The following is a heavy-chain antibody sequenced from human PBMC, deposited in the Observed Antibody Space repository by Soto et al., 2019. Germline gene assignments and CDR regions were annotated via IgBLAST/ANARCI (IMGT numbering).Heavy chain of an antibody. Sequence: QVQLVQSGAEVKKPGASVNVSCKASGYTFTSYYIHWVRQAPGQGLDWMGKINPNDGYTNYAQKFQGRLTMTRDTSTSTVYMELSSLRSEDTAAYYCARDHRTLRVYGMDVWGQGTTVTVSS. J-gene: IGHJ6*02. CDR2: INPNDGYT. CDR1: GYTFTSYY. CDR3: ARDHRTLRVYGMDV. D-gene: IGHD3-3*01. V-gene: IGHV1-46*01.